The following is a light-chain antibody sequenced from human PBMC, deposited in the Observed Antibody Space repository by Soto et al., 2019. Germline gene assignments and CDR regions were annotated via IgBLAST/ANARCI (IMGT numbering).Light chain of an antibody. CDR2: WAS. Sequence: ILMTPSPDSLGVVLGGRANLQLKFSPRGLFSSHHKNHLAWYQQKPGQPPKLLIYWASTRESGVPDRFSGSGSGTDFTLTISSLQAEDVAVYYCQQYYSTPLTFGGGTKVEIK. J-gene: IGKJ4*01. V-gene: IGKV4-1*01. CDR1: PRGLFSSHHKNH. CDR3: QQYYSTPLT.